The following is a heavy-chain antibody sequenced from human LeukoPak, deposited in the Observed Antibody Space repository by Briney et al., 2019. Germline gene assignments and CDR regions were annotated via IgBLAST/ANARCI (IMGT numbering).Heavy chain of an antibody. CDR3: ARDRGMATIMGYGAFDI. J-gene: IGHJ3*02. V-gene: IGHV3-21*01. Sequence: GGSLRLSFAASRFTFSNYSMNWVRQAPGKGLEWVSSMSSSSSYIYYADSVKGRFTISRDNAKNSLYLQMNSLRAEGTAVYYCARDRGMATIMGYGAFDIWGQGTMVTVSS. D-gene: IGHD5-24*01. CDR1: RFTFSNYS. CDR2: MSSSSSYI.